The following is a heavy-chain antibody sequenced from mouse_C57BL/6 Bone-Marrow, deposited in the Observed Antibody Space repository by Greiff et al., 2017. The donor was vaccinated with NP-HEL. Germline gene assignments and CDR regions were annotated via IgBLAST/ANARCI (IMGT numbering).Heavy chain of an antibody. V-gene: IGHV1-81*01. J-gene: IGHJ3*01. CDR2: IYPRSGNT. D-gene: IGHD2-3*01. Sequence: QVQLQQSGAELARPGASVKLSCKASGYTFTSYGISWVKQRTGQGLEWIGEIYPRSGNTYYNEKFKGKATLTADKSSSTAYMELRSLTSEDSAVYFCARRSLVYDGYYVGFAYWGQGTLVTVSA. CDR1: GYTFTSYG. CDR3: ARRSLVYDGYYVGFAY.